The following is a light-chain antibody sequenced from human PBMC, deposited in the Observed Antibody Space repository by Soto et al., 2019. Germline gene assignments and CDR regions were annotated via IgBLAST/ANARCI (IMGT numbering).Light chain of an antibody. Sequence: EIVMTQSPATLSVSPGERATLSCRASQSVSNNLAWYQVKPGQAPRLLIYVASTRATGIPARFSGGGSGTEFTLTISSLQSEDFAVYYCQQYSHWPPLTFGGGTKVEI. CDR2: VAS. CDR3: QQYSHWPPLT. V-gene: IGKV3-15*01. CDR1: QSVSNN. J-gene: IGKJ4*01.